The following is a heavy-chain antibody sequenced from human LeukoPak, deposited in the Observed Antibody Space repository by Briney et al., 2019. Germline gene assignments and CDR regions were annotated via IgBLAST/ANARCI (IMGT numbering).Heavy chain of an antibody. Sequence: SETLSLTCTVSGGSISSSSYYWGWIRQPPGKGLEWIGSIYYSGSTYYNPSLKSRVTISVDKSKNQFSLKLSSVTAADTAVYYCARVPGDYFDYWGQGTLVTVSS. J-gene: IGHJ4*02. CDR3: ARVPGDYFDY. V-gene: IGHV4-39*07. CDR1: GGSISSSSYY. CDR2: IYYSGST.